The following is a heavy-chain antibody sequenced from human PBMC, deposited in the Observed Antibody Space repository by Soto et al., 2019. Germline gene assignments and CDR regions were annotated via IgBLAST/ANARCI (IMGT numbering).Heavy chain of an antibody. Sequence: EVQLVESGGGLVQPGESLRLSCEASGLTFSSYWMHWVRQAPGKGLVWVSRITRDGSSTSYADSVKGRFTISRDNAKNTLYLQMNSLRAEDTAVYYCARDGAYCGGDCYSPWYFDLWGRGTLVTVSS. D-gene: IGHD2-21*02. CDR2: ITRDGSST. CDR1: GLTFSSYW. J-gene: IGHJ2*01. V-gene: IGHV3-74*01. CDR3: ARDGAYCGGDCYSPWYFDL.